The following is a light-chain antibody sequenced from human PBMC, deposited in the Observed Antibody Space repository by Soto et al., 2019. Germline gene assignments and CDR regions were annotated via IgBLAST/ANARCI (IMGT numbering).Light chain of an antibody. CDR2: EVS. V-gene: IGLV2-14*01. CDR1: STDVGDSNH. Sequence: QSALTQPASVSGSPGQSITISCTGTSTDVGDSNHVSWYQHHPGKAPKLIIYEVSYRPSGVSNHFSGSKSAYTASLTISGLQAEDEADYYCNSQTTSGIRVFGTGTKVTVL. J-gene: IGLJ1*01. CDR3: NSQTTSGIRV.